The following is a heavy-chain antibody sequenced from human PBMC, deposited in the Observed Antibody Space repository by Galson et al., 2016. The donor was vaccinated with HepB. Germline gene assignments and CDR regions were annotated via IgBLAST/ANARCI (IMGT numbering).Heavy chain of an antibody. J-gene: IGHJ4*02. CDR3: ARESGWSFDY. V-gene: IGHV3-11*04. Sequence: SLRLSCAASGFTFSNYYMTWIRQAPGKGLEWISYINSGGNTIYYADSVRGRFTISRDNAKNSLYLQMNSLRAEDTAVYYCARESGWSFDYWGQGTLVTVSS. CDR2: INSGGNTI. CDR1: GFTFSNYY. D-gene: IGHD6-19*01.